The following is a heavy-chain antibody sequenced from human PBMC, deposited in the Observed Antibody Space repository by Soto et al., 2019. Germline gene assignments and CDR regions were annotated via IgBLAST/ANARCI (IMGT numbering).Heavy chain of an antibody. CDR1: GFTFSSYG. D-gene: IGHD3-22*01. V-gene: IGHV3-33*01. CDR2: IWYDGSNK. Sequence: QVQLVESGGGVVQPGRSLRLSCAASGFTFSSYGMHWVRQAPGKGLEWVAVIWYDGSNKYYADSVKGRFTISRDNSKNTLYLQMNSLRAEDTAVYYCARLGDSSGYYLHDAFDIWGQGTMVTVSS. J-gene: IGHJ3*02. CDR3: ARLGDSSGYYLHDAFDI.